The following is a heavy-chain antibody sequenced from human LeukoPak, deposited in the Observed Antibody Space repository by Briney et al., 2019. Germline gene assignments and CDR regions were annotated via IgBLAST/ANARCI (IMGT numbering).Heavy chain of an antibody. D-gene: IGHD2-21*02. Sequence: SGRSLRLTCAAPGFPFSSYAMHWVRPAPGKGLEWVAVIWYDGRKKYYGDSVKGRFTTSRDKSKNTLYLQVNSLRAEDTAVYYCARIYCGGDCLDAAPLSDGFELWGQGTMVTVSS. V-gene: IGHV3-33*01. J-gene: IGHJ3*01. CDR1: GFPFSSYA. CDR3: ARIYCGGDCLDAAPLSDGFEL. CDR2: IWYDGRKK.